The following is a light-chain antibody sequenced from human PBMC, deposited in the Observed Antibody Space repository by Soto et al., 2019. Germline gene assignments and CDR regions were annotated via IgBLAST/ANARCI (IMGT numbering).Light chain of an antibody. CDR2: EVS. V-gene: IGLV2-14*01. Sequence: QSALTQPASVSGSPGQSITISCTGTSSDVGGYKFVSWYQQHPGKAPKLMIYEVSNRPSGVSSRFSGSKSGNTASLTISGLQAEDEADYYCGSDTGSIYDCGPGTKLTVL. CDR3: GSDTGSIYD. J-gene: IGLJ1*01. CDR1: SSDVGGYKF.